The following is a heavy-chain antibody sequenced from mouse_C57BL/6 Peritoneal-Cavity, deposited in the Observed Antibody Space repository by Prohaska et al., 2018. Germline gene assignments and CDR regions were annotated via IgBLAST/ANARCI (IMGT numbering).Heavy chain of an antibody. J-gene: IGHJ1*03. V-gene: IGHV11-2*01. Sequence: EVQLLETGGGLVQPGGSRGLSCEGSGFTFSGFWMSWVRQTPGKTLEWIGYINSDGSAINYAPSIKDRFTIVREKEKRTLYLQMSNVRSEDTATYFCMRYGNYWYFDVWGTGTKVTV. CDR2: INSDGSAI. CDR1: GFTFSGFW. D-gene: IGHD2-1*01. CDR3: MRYGNYWYFDV.